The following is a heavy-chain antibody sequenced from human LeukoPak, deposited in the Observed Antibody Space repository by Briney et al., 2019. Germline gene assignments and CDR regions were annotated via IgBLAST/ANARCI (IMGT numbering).Heavy chain of an antibody. CDR1: GYTFTSYY. Sequence: ASVKVSCKASGYTFTSYYMHWVRQAPGQGLEWMGIINPSGGSTSYAQKFQGRVTMTRDMSTSTVYMELSSLRSEDTAVYYCARRYGSGSRTYYYYMDVWGKGTTVTVSS. D-gene: IGHD3-10*01. J-gene: IGHJ6*03. CDR3: ARRYGSGSRTYYYYMDV. CDR2: INPSGGST. V-gene: IGHV1-46*01.